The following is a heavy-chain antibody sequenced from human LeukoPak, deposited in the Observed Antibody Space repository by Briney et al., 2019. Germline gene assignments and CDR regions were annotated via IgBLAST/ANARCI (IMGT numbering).Heavy chain of an antibody. V-gene: IGHV4-4*07. J-gene: IGHJ3*02. CDR2: IYTNGRT. Sequence: PSETLSLTCTVSGASISSYYWSWIRQPAGKGLEWLGRIYTNGRTNYHPPLKSRVPMSADTSKNQFSLKLSSVTAADTGVYFFASGAVVDAFDIWGEGGMVSDCS. D-gene: IGHD4-23*01. CDR3: ASGAVVDAFDI. CDR1: GASISSYY.